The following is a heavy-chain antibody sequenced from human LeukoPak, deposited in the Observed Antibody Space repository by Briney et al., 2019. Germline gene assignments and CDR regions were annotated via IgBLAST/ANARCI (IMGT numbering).Heavy chain of an antibody. CDR3: ATYRQVLLPFES. CDR1: GFTFSTFA. Sequence: GGSLRLSCAASGFTFSTFAMIWVRQPPGKGLEWVSSIFPSGGEIHYADSVRGRFTISRDNSKSTLSLQMNSLRAEDTAIYYCATYRQVLLPFESWGQGTLVTDSS. J-gene: IGHJ4*02. D-gene: IGHD2-8*02. V-gene: IGHV3-23*01. CDR2: IFPSGGEI.